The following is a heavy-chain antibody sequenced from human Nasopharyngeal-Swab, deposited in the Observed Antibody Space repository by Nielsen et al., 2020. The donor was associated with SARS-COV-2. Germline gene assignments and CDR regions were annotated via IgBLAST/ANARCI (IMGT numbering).Heavy chain of an antibody. Sequence: GESLKISCTASGFTFSNYAMSWVRQAPGKGLEWVSAISGIGGSTYYADSVKGRFTIYRENSKNTLYLQMNSLRAEDTAVYYCAKDLKPRFLEWLFLDYWGQGTLVTVSS. CDR3: AKDLKPRFLEWLFLDY. V-gene: IGHV3-23*01. CDR1: GFTFSNYA. J-gene: IGHJ4*02. D-gene: IGHD3-3*01. CDR2: ISGIGGST.